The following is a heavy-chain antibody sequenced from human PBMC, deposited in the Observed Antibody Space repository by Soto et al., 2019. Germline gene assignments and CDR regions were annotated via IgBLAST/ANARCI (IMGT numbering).Heavy chain of an antibody. Sequence: PGGSLRLSCAASGFTFSSYAMHWVRQAPGKGLEWVAVISYDGSNKYYADSVKGRFTISRDNSKNTLYLQMNSLRAEDTAVYYCAREDMVDTAMYYYYYGMDVWGQGTTVTVSS. D-gene: IGHD5-18*01. J-gene: IGHJ6*02. CDR1: GFTFSSYA. V-gene: IGHV3-30-3*01. CDR2: ISYDGSNK. CDR3: AREDMVDTAMYYYYYGMDV.